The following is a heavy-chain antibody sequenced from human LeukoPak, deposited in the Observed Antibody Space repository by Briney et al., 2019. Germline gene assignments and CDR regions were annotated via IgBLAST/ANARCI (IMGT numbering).Heavy chain of an antibody. CDR3: AKAETMTQRGYFDY. J-gene: IGHJ4*02. Sequence: GKSLRLSCAASGFIFSNYGMHWVRQAPGEGLEWVAVVSYDGSNKYYADSVKGRFTISRDNSKNTLSLQMSSLRAEDTAVYYCAKAETMTQRGYFDYWGQGTLVTVSS. V-gene: IGHV3-30*18. CDR1: GFIFSNYG. CDR2: VSYDGSNK. D-gene: IGHD1-1*01.